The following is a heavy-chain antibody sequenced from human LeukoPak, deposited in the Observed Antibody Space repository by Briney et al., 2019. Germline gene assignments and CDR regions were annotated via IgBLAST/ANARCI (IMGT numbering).Heavy chain of an antibody. V-gene: IGHV4-59*06. CDR3: ARALRYGDYFSDY. CDR2: IYYSGST. CDR1: GGSISSYY. D-gene: IGHD4-17*01. J-gene: IGHJ4*02. Sequence: PSETLSLTCTVSGGSISSYYWSRIRQHPGKGLEWIGYIYYSGSTYYNPSLKSRVTISVDTSRNQFSLKLSSVTAADTAVYYCARALRYGDYFSDYWGQGTLVTVSS.